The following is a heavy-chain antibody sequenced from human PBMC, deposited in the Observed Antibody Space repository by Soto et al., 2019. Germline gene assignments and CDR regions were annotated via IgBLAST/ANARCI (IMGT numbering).Heavy chain of an antibody. CDR1: GYTFTAYG. CDR2: VSTNNADT. V-gene: IGHV1-18*01. J-gene: IGHJ4*02. Sequence: QVLLVQSGPEVKMPGASVKVSCKTSGYTFTAYGLAWLRQAPGQRPEWMGWVSTNNADTNYAPRLQGRVTMTTDKSTTTTYMELRSRRYDDTAVYYCARELNTDPSADYSFANWGQGTLVTVSS. D-gene: IGHD2-21*01. CDR3: ARELNTDPSADYSFAN.